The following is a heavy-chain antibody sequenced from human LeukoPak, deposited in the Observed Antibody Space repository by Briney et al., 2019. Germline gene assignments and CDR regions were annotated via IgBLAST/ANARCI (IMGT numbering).Heavy chain of an antibody. D-gene: IGHD3-10*01. Sequence: SETLSLTCAVYGGSFSGYYWSWIRQPPGKGLEWIGEINHSGSTNYNPSLKSRVTISVDTSKNQFSLKLSSVTAADTAVYYCARDVHYYGSGSSTYYFDYWGQGTLVTVSS. CDR2: INHSGST. CDR1: GGSFSGYY. V-gene: IGHV4-34*01. J-gene: IGHJ4*02. CDR3: ARDVHYYGSGSSTYYFDY.